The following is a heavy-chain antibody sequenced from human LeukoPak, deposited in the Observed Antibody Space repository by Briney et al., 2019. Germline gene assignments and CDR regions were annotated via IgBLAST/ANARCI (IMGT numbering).Heavy chain of an antibody. CDR3: ARILDSAWGELGY. CDR2: IRSKTNNYAT. CDR1: GFTFSGSA. V-gene: IGHV3-73*01. D-gene: IGHD6-19*01. Sequence: GGSLRLSCAASGFTFSGSALHWVRQASGKGLEWIGRIRSKTNNYATTYAASVTGRFTISRDDAENTAYLQMNSLRADDTAVYYCARILDSAWGELGYWGQGTLVTVSS. J-gene: IGHJ4*02.